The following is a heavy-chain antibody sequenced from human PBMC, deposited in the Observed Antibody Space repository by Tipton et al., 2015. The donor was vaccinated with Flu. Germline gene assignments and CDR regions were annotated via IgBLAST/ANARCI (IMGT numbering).Heavy chain of an antibody. CDR1: GGSISSYY. CDR2: IYTSGST. J-gene: IGHJ4*02. D-gene: IGHD2-8*01. V-gene: IGHV4-4*07. CDR3: ARDGNGGLFDY. Sequence: LRLSCTISGGSISSYYWSWIRQPAGKGLEWIGRIYTSGSTYYNPSLKSRVTISVDTSKNQFSLKLSSVTAADTAVYYCARDGNGGLFDYWGQGTLVTVSS.